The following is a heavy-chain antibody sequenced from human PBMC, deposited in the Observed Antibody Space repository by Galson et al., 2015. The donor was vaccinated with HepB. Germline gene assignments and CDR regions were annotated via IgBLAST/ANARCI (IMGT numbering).Heavy chain of an antibody. CDR1: GGSISDSDYY. Sequence: ETLSLTCSVSGGSISDSDYYWVWIRQPPGKGLEWIGTFHNGEESGNPSYNPSLKSRVAISVETSKGQVSLNLTSVTAADTAVYYCAIERRDYGDYAYYYYGMDVWGQGTTVTVSS. V-gene: IGHV4-39*07. CDR2: FHNGEESGNP. J-gene: IGHJ6*02. D-gene: IGHD4-17*01. CDR3: AIERRDYGDYAYYYYGMDV.